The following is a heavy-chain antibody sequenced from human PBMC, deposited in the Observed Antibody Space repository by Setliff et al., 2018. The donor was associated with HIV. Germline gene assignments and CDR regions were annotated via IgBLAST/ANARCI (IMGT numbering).Heavy chain of an antibody. J-gene: IGHJ5*02. CDR2: INHSGST. CDR1: GGSFRGYF. CDR3: ARGEWELLGYWFDP. Sequence: SETLSLTCAVYGGSFRGYFWSWIRQPPGKGLEWIGAINHSGSTNYNPSLKTRVTISVDTSKNQFSLKLSSVTAADTAVYYCARGEWELLGYWFDPWGQGILVTVS. D-gene: IGHD1-26*01. V-gene: IGHV4-34*01.